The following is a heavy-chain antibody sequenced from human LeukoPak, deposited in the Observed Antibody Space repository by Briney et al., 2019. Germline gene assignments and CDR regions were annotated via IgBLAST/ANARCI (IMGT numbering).Heavy chain of an antibody. D-gene: IGHD5-18*01. CDR1: GYTFSSYA. CDR2: ISHDGSNK. V-gene: IGHV3-30*04. CDR3: ARDLGYSYGTPYFYYGMDV. Sequence: QSGRALRLSCSASGYTFSSYAMHRGRQAPGKGLERVAVISHDGSNKYYADFVRGRFTISRDNSKNTLDLQMNSLRAEDTAVYYCARDLGYSYGTPYFYYGMDVWGKGTTVTVSS. J-gene: IGHJ6*04.